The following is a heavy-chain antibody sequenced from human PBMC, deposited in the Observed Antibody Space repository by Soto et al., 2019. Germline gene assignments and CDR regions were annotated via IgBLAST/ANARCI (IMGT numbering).Heavy chain of an antibody. Sequence: SETLSLTCTVSGGSISSGDYYWSWIRQPPGKGLEWIGYIYYSGSTYYNPSLKSRVTISVDTSKNQFSLKLSSVTAADTAVYYCARDPYCSSTSCYYYGYYYGMDVWGQGTTVTVSS. CDR3: ARDPYCSSTSCYYYGYYYGMDV. CDR2: IYYSGST. J-gene: IGHJ6*02. CDR1: GGSISSGDYY. D-gene: IGHD2-2*01. V-gene: IGHV4-30-4*01.